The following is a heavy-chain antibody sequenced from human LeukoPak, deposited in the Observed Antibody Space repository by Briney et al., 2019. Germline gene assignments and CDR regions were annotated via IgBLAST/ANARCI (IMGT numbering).Heavy chain of an antibody. V-gene: IGHV3-33*01. J-gene: IGHJ4*02. CDR2: IWYDGSNK. CDR3: ARVGNGGVAGTRYFDY. D-gene: IGHD6-19*01. CDR1: GFTFSNYD. Sequence: GGSLRLSCAASGFTFSNYDMHWVRQAPGKGLEWVAVIWYDGSNKYYADSVKGRFTISRDNSKNTLYLQMNSLRAEETAVYHCARVGNGGVAGTRYFDYWGQGILVTVSS.